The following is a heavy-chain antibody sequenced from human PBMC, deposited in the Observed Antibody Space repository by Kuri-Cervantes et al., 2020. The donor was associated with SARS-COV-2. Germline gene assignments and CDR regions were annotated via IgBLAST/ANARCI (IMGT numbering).Heavy chain of an antibody. Sequence: SQTLSLTCAVYVGSFSGFYWNWIRQPPGKGLKWIEEINHSGSTNYNPSHKSRVNISVDTSKNQFSLKLCSVTAADTAVYYWARVKGIVLIVWFDPWGQGTLVTVSS. V-gene: IGHV4-34*01. CDR1: VGSFSGFY. J-gene: IGHJ5*02. CDR3: ARVKGIVLIVWFDP. CDR2: INHSGST. D-gene: IGHD2-8*01.